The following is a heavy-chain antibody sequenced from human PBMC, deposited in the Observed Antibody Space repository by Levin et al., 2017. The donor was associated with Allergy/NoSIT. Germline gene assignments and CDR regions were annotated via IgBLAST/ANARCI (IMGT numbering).Heavy chain of an antibody. J-gene: IGHJ3*02. CDR3: ARHITMVRGAGVAFDS. CDR2: IYYSGST. V-gene: IGHV4-59*08. CDR1: GGSISSYY. D-gene: IGHD3-10*01. Sequence: NPSETLSLTCTVSGGSISSYYWSWIRQPPGKGLEWIGYIYYSGSTNYNPSLKSRVTISVDTSKNQFSLKLSSVTAADTAVYYCARHITMVRGAGVAFDSWGQGTMVTVSS.